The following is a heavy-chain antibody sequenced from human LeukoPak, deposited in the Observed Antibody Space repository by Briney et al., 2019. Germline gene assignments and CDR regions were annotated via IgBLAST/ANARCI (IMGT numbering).Heavy chain of an antibody. V-gene: IGHV3-23*01. J-gene: IGHJ4*02. Sequence: XXISGSVGSTYYADSVKGRFTISRDNSKNTLYLQMNSLRAEDTAVYYCAKPGYYYDSSGYTSWGQGTLVTVSS. D-gene: IGHD3-22*01. CDR3: AKPGYYYDSSGYTS. CDR2: ISGSVGST.